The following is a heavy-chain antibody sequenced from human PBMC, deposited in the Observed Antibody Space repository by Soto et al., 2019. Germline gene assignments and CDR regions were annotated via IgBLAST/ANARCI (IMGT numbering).Heavy chain of an antibody. J-gene: IGHJ6*02. Sequence: PGGSLRLSCAASGFTVSSNYMSWVRQAPGKGLEWVSVIYSGGSTYYTDSVKGRFTISKDNSKNTLYLQMNSLRAEDTAVYYCAREREFNGHYYYGMDVWGQGTTVTVSS. CDR2: IYSGGST. V-gene: IGHV3-53*01. CDR3: AREREFNGHYYYGMDV. D-gene: IGHD3-10*01. CDR1: GFTVSSNY.